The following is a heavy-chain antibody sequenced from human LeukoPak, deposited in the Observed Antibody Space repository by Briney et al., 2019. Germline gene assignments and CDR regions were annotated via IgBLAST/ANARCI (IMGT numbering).Heavy chain of an antibody. D-gene: IGHD3-16*01. V-gene: IGHV4-39*07. Sequence: PSETLSLTCTVSGGSISSSSYYWGWIRQPPGKGLEWIGSIYYSGSTYYNPSLKSRVTISVDTSKNQFSLKLSSVTAADTAVYYCARGRAYGWFDPWGQGTLVTVSS. CDR1: GGSISSSSYY. CDR3: ARGRAYGWFDP. J-gene: IGHJ5*02. CDR2: IYYSGST.